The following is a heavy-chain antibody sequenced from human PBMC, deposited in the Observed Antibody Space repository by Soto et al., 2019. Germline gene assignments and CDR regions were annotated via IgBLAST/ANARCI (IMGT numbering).Heavy chain of an antibody. CDR3: AKDMNDYIWGDNWFDP. J-gene: IGHJ5*02. V-gene: IGHV3-30*18. D-gene: IGHD3-16*01. CDR1: GFTFSSYG. Sequence: GESLKISCAASGFTFSSYGMHWVRQAPGKGLEWVAVISYDGSNKYYADSVKGRFTISRDNSKNTLYLQMNSLRAEDTAVYYCAKDMNDYIWGDNWFDPWGQGTLVTVSS. CDR2: ISYDGSNK.